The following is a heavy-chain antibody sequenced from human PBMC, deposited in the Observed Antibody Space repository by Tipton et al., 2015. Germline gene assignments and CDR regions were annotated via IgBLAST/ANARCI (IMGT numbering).Heavy chain of an antibody. Sequence: QSGPEVKKPGESLKISCKGSGYSFSNYWIGWVRQMPGKGLEWMGIIYPGDSHIRYNPSFQGQVTISADKSISTAYLHWSSLKASDTAMYYCARHVSFYYDTHGSDALDIWAQGTMVTVSS. D-gene: IGHD3-22*01. J-gene: IGHJ3*02. CDR3: ARHVSFYYDTHGSDALDI. CDR1: GYSFSNYW. CDR2: IYPGDSHI. V-gene: IGHV5-51*01.